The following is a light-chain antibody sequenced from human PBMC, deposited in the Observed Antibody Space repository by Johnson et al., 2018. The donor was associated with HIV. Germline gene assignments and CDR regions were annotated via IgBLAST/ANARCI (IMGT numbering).Light chain of an antibody. CDR2: ENN. J-gene: IGLJ1*01. Sequence: QSVLTQSPSVSAAPGQKVTISCSGSSSNIGNNYVSWYRQLPGTAPKLLIYENNKRPSGIPDRFSGSKYGPSATLGIAGLQTGDEADYYCGTWDNSLSTGGVFGTATKVTVL. V-gene: IGLV1-51*02. CDR1: SSNIGNNY. CDR3: GTWDNSLSTGGV.